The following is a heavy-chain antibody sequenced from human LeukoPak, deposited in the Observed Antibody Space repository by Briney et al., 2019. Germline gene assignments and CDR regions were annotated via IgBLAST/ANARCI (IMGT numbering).Heavy chain of an antibody. D-gene: IGHD1-1*01. V-gene: IGHV3-20*04. Sequence: GGSLRLSCAASGFTFDNYGINWVRQAPGKGLEWVSRIHWNGGRTGYADSVKGRFTISRDNSKNTLYLQMNSLRAEDTAVYYCAKRVGDYWGQGTLVTVSS. J-gene: IGHJ4*02. CDR3: AKRVGDY. CDR2: IHWNGGRT. CDR1: GFTFDNYG.